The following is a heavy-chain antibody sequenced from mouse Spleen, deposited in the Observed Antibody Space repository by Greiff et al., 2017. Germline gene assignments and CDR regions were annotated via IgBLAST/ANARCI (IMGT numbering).Heavy chain of an antibody. CDR2: IDPANGNT. CDR3: ARGPYGNFYFDY. Sequence: DVKLQESVAELVRPGASVKLSCTASGFNIKNTYMHWVKQRPEQGLEWIGRIDPANGNTKYAPKFQGKATITADTSSNTAYLQLSSLTSEDTPIYYCARGPYGNFYFDYWGQGTTLTVSS. CDR1: GFNIKNTY. V-gene: IGHV14-3*01. J-gene: IGHJ2*01. D-gene: IGHD2-1*01.